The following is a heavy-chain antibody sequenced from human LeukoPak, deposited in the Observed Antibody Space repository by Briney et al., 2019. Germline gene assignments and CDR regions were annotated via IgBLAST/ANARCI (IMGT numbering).Heavy chain of an antibody. J-gene: IGHJ4*02. CDR2: INYSGST. V-gene: IGHV4-34*01. Sequence: SETLSLTCAVYGGSFSGYYWSWIRQPPGKGLEWIGEINYSGSTNYNPSLKSRVTISVDTSKNQFSLKLSSVTAADTAVYYCARGRLLWFGELYVYWGQGTLVTVSS. D-gene: IGHD3-10*01. CDR3: ARGRLLWFGELYVY. CDR1: GGSFSGYY.